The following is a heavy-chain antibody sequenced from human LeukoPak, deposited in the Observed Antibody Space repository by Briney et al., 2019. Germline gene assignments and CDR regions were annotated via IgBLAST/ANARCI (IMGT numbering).Heavy chain of an antibody. CDR3: ARDLSGYCSSTSCHRDWFDP. V-gene: IGHV4-30-4*08. J-gene: IGHJ5*02. Sequence: SQTLSLTCTVSGGSISSGDYSWSWIRQPPGKGLEWIGYIYYSGSTYYNPSLKSRVTISVDTSKNQFSLKLSSVTAADTAVYYCARDLSGYCSSTSCHRDWFDPWGQGTLVTVSS. D-gene: IGHD2-2*02. CDR2: IYYSGST. CDR1: GGSISSGDYS.